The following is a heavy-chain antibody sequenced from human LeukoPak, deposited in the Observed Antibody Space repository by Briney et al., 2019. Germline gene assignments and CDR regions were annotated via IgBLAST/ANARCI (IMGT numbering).Heavy chain of an antibody. J-gene: IGHJ5*02. CDR2: GST. Sequence: SETLSLTCTVSGGSISSYYWSWIRQPPGKGLEWIGGSTNYNPSLKSRVTISIDTSKNQFSLKLNSVTAADTAVYYCARGSSWHRGWFDLWGQGTLVTVSS. V-gene: IGHV4-4*09. D-gene: IGHD6-13*01. CDR1: GGSISSYY. CDR3: ARGSSWHRGWFDL.